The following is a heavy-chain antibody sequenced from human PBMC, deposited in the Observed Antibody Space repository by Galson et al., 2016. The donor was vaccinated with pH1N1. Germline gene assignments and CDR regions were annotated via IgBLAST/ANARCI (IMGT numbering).Heavy chain of an antibody. D-gene: IGHD3-22*01. J-gene: IGHJ4*02. V-gene: IGHV3-23*01. CDR1: GFTFNIYA. CDR2: ITGNGRNT. CDR3: AKDTYYYENSGYGVGGYFDF. Sequence: SLRLSCAASGFTFNIYAMTWVRQAPGKGLEWLSSITGNGRNTYYADSVKGRFTISRDNSKNTLYLQMNSLRAEDTALYYCAKDTYYYENSGYGVGGYFDFWGRGTLVTVSS.